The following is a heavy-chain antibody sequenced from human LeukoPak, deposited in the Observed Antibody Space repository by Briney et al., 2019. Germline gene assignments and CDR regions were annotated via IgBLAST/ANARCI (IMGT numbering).Heavy chain of an antibody. J-gene: IGHJ3*02. Sequence: ASVKVSCKASGYTFTSYGISWVRQAPGQGLEWMGWISAYNGNTNYAQKFQGRVTMTRDTSTSTVYMELSSLRSEDTAVYYCARENGIAAAGPIHDAFDIWGQGTMVTVSS. V-gene: IGHV1-18*01. D-gene: IGHD6-13*01. CDR3: ARENGIAAAGPIHDAFDI. CDR1: GYTFTSYG. CDR2: ISAYNGNT.